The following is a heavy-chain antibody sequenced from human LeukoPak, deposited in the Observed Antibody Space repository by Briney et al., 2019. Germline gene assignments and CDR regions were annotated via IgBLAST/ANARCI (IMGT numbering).Heavy chain of an antibody. CDR2: IYSGGSA. V-gene: IGHV3-53*01. J-gene: IGHJ4*02. CDR1: GFTFSDYY. D-gene: IGHD5-18*01. Sequence: PGGSLRLSCAASGFTFSDYYMSWVRQAPGKGLEWVSVIYSGGSAYYADSVKGRFTISRDNSKNTLYLQMSSLRAEDTAVYYCARATRGYSYPYYFDYWGQGTLVTVSS. CDR3: ARATRGYSYPYYFDY.